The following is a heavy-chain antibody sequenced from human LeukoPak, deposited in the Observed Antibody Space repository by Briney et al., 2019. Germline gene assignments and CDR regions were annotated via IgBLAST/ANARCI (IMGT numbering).Heavy chain of an antibody. J-gene: IGHJ4*02. CDR2: IYYSGST. V-gene: IGHV4-59*01. CDR1: GGSISSYY. D-gene: IGHD3-22*01. CDR3: ARQTFRYDSSGYYSGLDY. Sequence: KASETLSLTCTVSGGSISSYYWSWIRQPPGKGLEWIGYIYYSGSTNYNPSLKSRVTISVDTSKNQFSLKLSSVTAADTAVYYCARQTFRYDSSGYYSGLDYWGQGTLVTVSS.